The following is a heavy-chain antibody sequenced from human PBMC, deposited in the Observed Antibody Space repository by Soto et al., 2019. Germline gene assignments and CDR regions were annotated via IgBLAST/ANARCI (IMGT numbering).Heavy chain of an antibody. D-gene: IGHD6-13*01. CDR3: TRDASRDSSARGWFDP. V-gene: IGHV3-21*01. CDR1: GFTFRSFT. CDR2: ISSNSAYI. J-gene: IGHJ5*02. Sequence: GGSLRLSCAASGFTFRSFTMNWVRLAPGKGLEWVSTISSNSAYIYYTDALRGRFTISRDNAKNSLHLQMYSLRAEDTAVYYCTRDASRDSSARGWFDPWGPGTLVTVSS.